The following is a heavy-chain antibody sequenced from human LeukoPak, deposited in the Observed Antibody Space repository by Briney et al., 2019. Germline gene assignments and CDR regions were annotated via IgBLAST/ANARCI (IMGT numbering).Heavy chain of an antibody. CDR1: GFTVSSNY. Sequence: PGGSLRLSWAPSGFTVSSNYMSWIRQAPGKGLEWVSVIYSGGSTYYADSVKGRFTISRDNSKNTLYLQMNSLRADDTAVYYCAEKDSSSWKYWGQGTLVTVSS. D-gene: IGHD6-13*01. CDR3: AEKDSSSWKY. CDR2: IYSGGST. V-gene: IGHV3-53*01. J-gene: IGHJ4*02.